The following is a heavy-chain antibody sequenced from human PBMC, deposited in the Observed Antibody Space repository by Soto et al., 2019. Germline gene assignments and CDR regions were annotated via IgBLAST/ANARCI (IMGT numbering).Heavy chain of an antibody. CDR2: INHSGST. CDR1: GGSLSGYY. Sequence: PSETLSLTCAVYGGSLSGYYWSYIRQPPGKRLEWLGEINHSGSTNYNPSLKSRVTISVDTSKNQFSLKLSSVTAADTAVYYCARGSPAPNIVVVVAATPGWCDRWGQGTLVSVSS. CDR3: ARGSPAPNIVVVVAATPGWCDR. D-gene: IGHD2-15*01. V-gene: IGHV4-34*01. J-gene: IGHJ5*02.